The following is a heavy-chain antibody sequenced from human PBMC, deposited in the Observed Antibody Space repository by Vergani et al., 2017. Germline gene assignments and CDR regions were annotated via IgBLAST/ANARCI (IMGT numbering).Heavy chain of an antibody. V-gene: IGHV4-59*02. CDR1: GGSVSSYY. Sequence: QVHLQESGPGLVKPSETLSLSCTVSGGSVSSYYWSWIRQPPGKGLEWIGYIHYAENSIYNPSLKSRVTMSVDTSKNQFSPKLTSVTAADTAVYFCAGDSHSWQRADHWGQGTLVTVSS. J-gene: IGHJ4*02. D-gene: IGHD4-11*01. CDR3: AGDSHSWQRADH. CDR2: IHYAENS.